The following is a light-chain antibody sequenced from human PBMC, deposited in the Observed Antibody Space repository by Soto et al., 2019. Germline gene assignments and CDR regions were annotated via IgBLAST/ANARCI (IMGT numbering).Light chain of an antibody. CDR3: CSCGSAADIV. Sequence: QSVLTQPASLSGSPGQSITISCSGSSNNVQTFNLVSWYQHRPGKAPKLIIYEASKRPSGVSDRFSGSRSGSTASLTISELETDDEADYFCCSCGSAADIVFGGGTKLTVL. CDR2: EAS. J-gene: IGLJ2*01. CDR1: SNNVQTFNL. V-gene: IGLV2-23*01.